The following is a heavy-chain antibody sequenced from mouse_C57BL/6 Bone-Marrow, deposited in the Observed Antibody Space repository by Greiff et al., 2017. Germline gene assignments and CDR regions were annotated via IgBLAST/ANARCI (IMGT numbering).Heavy chain of an antibody. V-gene: IGHV1-81*01. CDR1: GYTFTSYG. D-gene: IGHD4-1*01. J-gene: IGHJ3*01. CDR2: IYPRSGNT. CDR3: SNLTGTTWFAY. Sequence: VQLQQSGAELARPGASVKLSCKASGYTFTSYGISWVKQRTGQGLEWIGEIYPRSGNTYYNEKFKGKATMTADKSSSTAYRELRSLTSEDSAVYFCSNLTGTTWFAYWGQGTLVTVSA.